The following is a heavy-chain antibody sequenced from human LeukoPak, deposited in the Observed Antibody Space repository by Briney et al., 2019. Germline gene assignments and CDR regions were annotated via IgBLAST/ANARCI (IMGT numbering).Heavy chain of an antibody. V-gene: IGHV1-2*02. CDR2: INPKSGGT. CDR3: ARASVSESIVVIRGFDY. D-gene: IGHD3-22*01. CDR1: GYTFTGYY. J-gene: IGHJ4*02. Sequence: ASVKVSCKASGYTFTGYYMHWVRQAPGQGLEWMGWINPKSGGTNYAQNFQGTVTMTRDTSISTVYMELSGLTSDDTAVYYCARASVSESIVVIRGFDYWGQGTLVTVSS.